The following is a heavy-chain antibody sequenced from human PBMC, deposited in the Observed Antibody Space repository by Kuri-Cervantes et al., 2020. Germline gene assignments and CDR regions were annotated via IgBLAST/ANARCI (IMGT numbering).Heavy chain of an antibody. Sequence: GESLKISCAASGFTFSDYYMSWIRQAPGKGLEWVSYISSSGSTIYYADSVKGRFTISRDNAKNSLYLQMNSLRVEDTAVYYCARGIGGGWYGVDYWGLGTLVTVSS. D-gene: IGHD6-19*01. J-gene: IGHJ4*02. CDR1: GFTFSDYY. V-gene: IGHV3-11*04. CDR3: ARGIGGGWYGVDY. CDR2: ISSSGSTI.